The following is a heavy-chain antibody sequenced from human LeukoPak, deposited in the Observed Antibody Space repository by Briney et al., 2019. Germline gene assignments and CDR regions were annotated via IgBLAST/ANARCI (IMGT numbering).Heavy chain of an antibody. CDR2: INSEGTST. J-gene: IGHJ4*02. CDR1: GFTFSSYW. V-gene: IGHV3-74*01. CDR3: ARYSEGYHAIDY. D-gene: IGHD1-26*01. Sequence: QPGGSLRLSCAASGFTFSSYWMHWVRQAPGKGLVWVSRINSEGTSTSYADSVKGRFTISRDNAENTLYLQMNSLRAEDTALYYCARYSEGYHAIDYWGQGTLVTVSS.